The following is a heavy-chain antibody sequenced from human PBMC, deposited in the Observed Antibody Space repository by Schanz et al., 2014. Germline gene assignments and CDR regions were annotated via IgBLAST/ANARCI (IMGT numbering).Heavy chain of an antibody. V-gene: IGHV3-53*01. CDR3: ARDEGRDGYNLAFDV. D-gene: IGHD5-12*01. CDR1: GFSVSTNY. Sequence: EVQLVESGGGLIQPGGSLRLSCAVSGFSVSTNYMSWVRQAPGKGLERVSSIYINSGSTNYADSVKGRFIISRDSSKNTLFLQMNSLRAEDTAVYFCARDEGRDGYNLAFDVWGQGTLVTVSS. J-gene: IGHJ3*01. CDR2: IYINSGST.